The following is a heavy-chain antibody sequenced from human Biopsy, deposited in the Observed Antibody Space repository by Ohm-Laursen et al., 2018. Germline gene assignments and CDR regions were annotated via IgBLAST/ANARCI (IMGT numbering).Heavy chain of an antibody. D-gene: IGHD3-3*01. CDR2: INAKTGDT. CDR3: ARELGDFWGGRQFDF. J-gene: IGHJ5*01. CDR1: GYTFTGYH. V-gene: IGHV1-2*02. Sequence: ASVKVSCKASGYTFTGYHVHWVRQAPGQGLEWMGWINAKTGDTNYAQKFQGRVTMTGDTSISTTYMELRRLTSDDTAVFYCARELGDFWGGRQFDFWGQGTLVTVSS.